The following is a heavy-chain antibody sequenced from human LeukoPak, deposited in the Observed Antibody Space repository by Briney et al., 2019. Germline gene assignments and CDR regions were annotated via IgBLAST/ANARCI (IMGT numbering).Heavy chain of an antibody. CDR3: ATMRRSIAARRHDAFDI. D-gene: IGHD6-6*01. V-gene: IGHV1-2*02. J-gene: IGHJ3*02. CDR1: GYTFTGYY. CDR2: INPNSGGT. Sequence: ASVKVSCKASGYTFTGYYMHWVRQAPGQGLEWMGWINPNSGGTNYAQKLQGRVTITTDESTSTAYMELSSLRSEDTAVYYCATMRRSIAARRHDAFDIWGQGTMVTVSS.